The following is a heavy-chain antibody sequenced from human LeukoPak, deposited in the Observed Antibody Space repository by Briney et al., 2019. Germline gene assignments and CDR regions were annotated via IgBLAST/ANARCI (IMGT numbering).Heavy chain of an antibody. CDR2: INSDGSST. Sequence: GGSLRLSCAASGFSFSSYWMHWVRQAPGKGLVWVSRINSDGSSTNYADSVKGRFTISRDNAKNTLYLQMNSLRAEDTAVYYCAREDGDYVVDYWGQGTLVTVSS. V-gene: IGHV3-74*01. J-gene: IGHJ4*02. D-gene: IGHD4-17*01. CDR3: AREDGDYVVDY. CDR1: GFSFSSYW.